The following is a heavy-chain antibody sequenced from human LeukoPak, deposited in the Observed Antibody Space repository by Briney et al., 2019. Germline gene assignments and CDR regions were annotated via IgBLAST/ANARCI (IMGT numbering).Heavy chain of an antibody. Sequence: SETLSLTCAVYGGSFSGYSWTWIRQPPGKGLEWIGEINRSGTTNYNPSLKSRVTISVDTSKNQFSLKLTSVTAADTAVYYCARGGSYYYASGSSLPLGYWGQGTPVTVSS. V-gene: IGHV4-34*01. CDR1: GGSFSGYS. CDR3: ARGGSYYYASGSSLPLGY. D-gene: IGHD3-10*01. J-gene: IGHJ4*02. CDR2: INRSGTT.